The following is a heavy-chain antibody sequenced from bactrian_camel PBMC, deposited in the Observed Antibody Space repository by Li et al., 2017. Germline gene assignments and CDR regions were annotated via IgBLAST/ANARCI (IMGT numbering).Heavy chain of an antibody. J-gene: IGHJ4*01. CDR3: AAPPDQYTYCNLDPTAYRH. CDR2: IIHDGDIT. D-gene: IGHD3*01. Sequence: DVQLVESGGDSVQPGGSLRLSCVASGFPFSANHMSWVRQAPGKGLEWVSRIIHDGDITSYADSVKGRFTISRDNAKNTLYLQMNSLKSEDTAMYYCAAPPDQYTYCNLDPTAYRHWGQGTQVTVS. V-gene: IGHV3S40*01. CDR1: GFPFSANH.